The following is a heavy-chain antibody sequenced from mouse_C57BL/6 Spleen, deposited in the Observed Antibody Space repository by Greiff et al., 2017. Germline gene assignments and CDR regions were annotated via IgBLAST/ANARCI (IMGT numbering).Heavy chain of an antibody. D-gene: IGHD3-2*02. CDR2: IDPSDSYT. CDR1: GYTFTSYW. Sequence: QVQLQQPGAELVMPGASVKLSCKASGYTFTSYWMHWVKQRPGQGLEWIGDIDPSDSYTNYNQKFKGKSTLTVDKSSSTAYMQRSSLTSEDAAVYYCARFSSGSYDYALDYWGQGTSVTVS. CDR3: ARFSSGSYDYALDY. V-gene: IGHV1-69*01. J-gene: IGHJ4*01.